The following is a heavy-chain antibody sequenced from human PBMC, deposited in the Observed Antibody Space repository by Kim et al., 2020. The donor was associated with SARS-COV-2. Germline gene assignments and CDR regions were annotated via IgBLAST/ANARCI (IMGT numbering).Heavy chain of an antibody. CDR1: GYTFTSYA. D-gene: IGHD2-8*02. J-gene: IGHJ4*02. CDR3: ARDQLPTQDIEDCTGGVCSPPKRDY. Sequence: ASVKVSCKASGYTFTSYAMHWVRQAPGQRLEWMGWINAGNGNTKYSQKFQGRVTITRDTSASTAYMELSSLRSEDTAVYYCARDQLPTQDIEDCTGGVCSPPKRDYWGQGTLVTVSS. V-gene: IGHV1-3*01. CDR2: INAGNGNT.